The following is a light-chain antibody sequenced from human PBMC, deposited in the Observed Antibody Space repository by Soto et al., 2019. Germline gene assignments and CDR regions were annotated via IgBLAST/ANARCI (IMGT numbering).Light chain of an antibody. CDR2: AAS. J-gene: IGKJ2*01. CDR1: QSISSY. Sequence: DIQMTQSPSSLSASVGDRVTITCRASQSISSYFNWYQQKPGKAPKLLIYAASSLQSGVPSRFSGSGSGTDFTLTISSLQPEDFAPYYCQQSYSTPYTFGQGTKLEIK. V-gene: IGKV1-39*01. CDR3: QQSYSTPYT.